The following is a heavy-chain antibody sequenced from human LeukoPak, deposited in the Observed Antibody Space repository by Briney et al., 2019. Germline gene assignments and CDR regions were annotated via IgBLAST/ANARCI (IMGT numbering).Heavy chain of an antibody. CDR2: IYYSGST. Sequence: PSETLSLTCTVSGGSISNYWWGWFRQPPGKGLEWIGYIYYSGSTNYSPSLKSRVTISVDTPNNQFSLKLNSVTAADTAVYYCTTGSGWLPDYWGQETLVTVSS. V-gene: IGHV4-59*01. J-gene: IGHJ4*02. CDR3: TTGSGWLPDY. CDR1: GGSISNYW. D-gene: IGHD5-12*01.